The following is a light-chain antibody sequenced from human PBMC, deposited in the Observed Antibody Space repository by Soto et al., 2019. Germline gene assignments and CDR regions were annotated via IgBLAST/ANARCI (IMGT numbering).Light chain of an antibody. J-gene: IGKJ4*01. CDR2: AAS. V-gene: IGKV1-6*01. CDR1: QGIRHD. CDR3: LQDYTYPRT. Sequence: AIEMTQSPSSLSVSVGDRVTITCRASQGIRHDLGWYQQKPGKAPELLIYAASILQSGVPSRFSGSGSGTDFTLTITSLQPEDFAIYYCLQDYTYPRTFGGGTKGDIK.